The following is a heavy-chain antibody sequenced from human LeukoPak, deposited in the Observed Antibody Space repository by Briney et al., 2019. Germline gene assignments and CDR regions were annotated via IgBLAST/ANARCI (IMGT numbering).Heavy chain of an antibody. J-gene: IGHJ5*02. CDR1: GGSINSNNYY. Sequence: SETLSLTCTVSGGSINSNNYYWGWIRQPPGKGLEWIGTIYYSGSTYYNPSLKSRVTISVDTSKNQFSLILSSVTAADTAVYYCARRVYSSGWYSKGRNWFDPWGQGTLVTVSS. D-gene: IGHD6-19*01. V-gene: IGHV4-39*07. CDR2: IYYSGST. CDR3: ARRVYSSGWYSKGRNWFDP.